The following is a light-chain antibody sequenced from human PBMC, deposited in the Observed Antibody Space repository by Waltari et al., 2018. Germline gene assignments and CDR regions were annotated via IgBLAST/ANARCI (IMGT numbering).Light chain of an antibody. J-gene: IGKJ2*01. CDR2: GAS. Sequence: DIQMTQSPSSLSASVGDRVTITCRARQGISNSLAWYQQKPGKAPKLLLYGASRLESGVPPRFSGSGSGTDYTLTISSLQPDDFVTYYCQQYYFTPYTFGQGTKLDIK. V-gene: IGKV1-NL1*01. CDR3: QQYYFTPYT. CDR1: QGISNS.